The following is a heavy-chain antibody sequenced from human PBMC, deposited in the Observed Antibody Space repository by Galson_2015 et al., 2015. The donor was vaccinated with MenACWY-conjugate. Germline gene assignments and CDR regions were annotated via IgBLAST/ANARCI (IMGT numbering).Heavy chain of an antibody. V-gene: IGHV3-64D*06. Sequence: SLRLSCAGSGFIFSAYAMHWVRQAPGKGLEFVSTINEGGTNRFYADSVRGRFTISRDNPKNTMYLQMSSLRPEDTAIYYCVRIFYDADGYFYDSWGQGNLLTVSP. CDR2: INEGGTNR. D-gene: IGHD3-22*01. CDR3: VRIFYDADGYFYDS. J-gene: IGHJ4*02. CDR1: GFIFSAYA.